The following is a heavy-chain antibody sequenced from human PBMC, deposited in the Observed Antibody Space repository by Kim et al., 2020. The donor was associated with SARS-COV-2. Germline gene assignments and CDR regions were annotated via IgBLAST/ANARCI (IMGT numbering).Heavy chain of an antibody. CDR1: GFTFSLYS. Sequence: GGSLRLSCAASGFTFSLYSMNWVRQAPGKGLEWVSSISRSSGSIYYADSVKGRFTISRDNATNSLYLQMNSLRAEDTAVYYCARDLSALPNYYYGMDVWGQGTTVTVSS. CDR3: ARDLSALPNYYYGMDV. CDR2: ISRSSGSI. J-gene: IGHJ6*02. V-gene: IGHV3-21*04.